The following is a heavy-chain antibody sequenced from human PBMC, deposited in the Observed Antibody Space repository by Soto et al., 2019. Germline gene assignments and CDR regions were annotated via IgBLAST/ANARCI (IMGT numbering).Heavy chain of an antibody. D-gene: IGHD3-10*01. CDR1: GYTFTSYD. CDR2: MNPNSGNT. V-gene: IGHV1-8*01. J-gene: IGHJ4*02. Sequence: ASVKVSCKASGYTFTSYDINWVRQATGPGLEWMGWMNPNSGNTGYAQKFQGRVTMTRNTSISTAYMELSSLRSEDTAVYYCARGSYYGSGSYLEGAFDYWGQGTLVTVSS. CDR3: ARGSYYGSGSYLEGAFDY.